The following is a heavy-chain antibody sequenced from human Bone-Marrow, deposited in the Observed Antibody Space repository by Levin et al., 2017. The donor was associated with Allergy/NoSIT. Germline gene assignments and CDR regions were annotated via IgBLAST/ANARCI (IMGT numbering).Heavy chain of an antibody. V-gene: IGHV2-70*01. CDR3: ARIRRQPGSGSNFRVRNYFYYMDV. J-gene: IGHJ6*03. CDR1: GFSLSPSDMC. CDR2: IDWDDDK. Sequence: SGPTLVKPTQTLTLTCTFSGFSLSPSDMCVTWIRQPPGKALEWLALIDWDDDKYYSTSLKTRLTISKDTSKNQVVLTMTNMDPVDTATYYCARIRRQPGSGSNFRVRNYFYYMDVWGKGTTVIVSS. D-gene: IGHD3-10*01.